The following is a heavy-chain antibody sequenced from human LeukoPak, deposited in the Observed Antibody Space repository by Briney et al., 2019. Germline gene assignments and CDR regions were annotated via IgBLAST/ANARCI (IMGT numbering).Heavy chain of an antibody. CDR2: IIPILGIA. Sequence: SVKVSCKASGGTFSSYAISWVRQAPGQGLEWMGRIIPILGIANYAQEFQGRVTITADKSTSTAYMELSSLRSEDTAVYYCARVSIAARTGPYYYYGMDVWGQGTTVTVSS. V-gene: IGHV1-69*04. CDR1: GGTFSSYA. D-gene: IGHD6-6*01. J-gene: IGHJ6*02. CDR3: ARVSIAARTGPYYYYGMDV.